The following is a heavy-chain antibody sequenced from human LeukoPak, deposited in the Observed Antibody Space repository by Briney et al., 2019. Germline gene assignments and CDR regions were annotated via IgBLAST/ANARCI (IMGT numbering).Heavy chain of an antibody. D-gene: IGHD1-26*01. V-gene: IGHV4-59*12. CDR3: ARVGGGPQKWYFDY. Sequence: SETLSLTCTVSGDDISDYYWNWIRQPPGKGLEWIGYIYYSGSTNYNPSLKSRVTMSVDTSKNQFSLKLSSVTAADTAVYYCARVGGGPQKWYFDYWGQGTLVTVSS. J-gene: IGHJ4*02. CDR1: GDDISDYY. CDR2: IYYSGST.